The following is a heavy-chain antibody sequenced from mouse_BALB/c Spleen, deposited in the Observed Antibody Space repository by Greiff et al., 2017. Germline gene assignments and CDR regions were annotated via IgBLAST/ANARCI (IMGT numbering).Heavy chain of an antibody. J-gene: IGHJ3*01. CDR1: GFNIKDYY. CDR2: IDPENGDT. V-gene: IGHV14-4*02. D-gene: IGHD2-4*01. CDR3: NGIYYDYDGGFAY. Sequence: VQLQQSGAELVRSGASVKLSCTASGFNIKDYYMHWVKQRPEQGLEWIGWIDPENGDTESAPKFQGKATMTADTSSNTAYLQLSSLTSEDTAVYYCNGIYYDYDGGFAYWGQGTLVTVSA.